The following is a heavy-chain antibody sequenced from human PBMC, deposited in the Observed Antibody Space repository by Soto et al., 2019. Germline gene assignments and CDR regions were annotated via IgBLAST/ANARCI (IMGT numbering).Heavy chain of an antibody. D-gene: IGHD5-18*01. J-gene: IGHJ4*02. CDR2: IYSDGSGP. CDR3: ATLNSFGSDY. V-gene: IGHV3-74*03. Sequence: GGSLRLSCAASGFSFSRFWMHWVRQAPGKGLVWVSRIYSDGSGPMYADSVKGRFTISRDNAKSTLYLQMNSLRAEDTAVYYCATLNSFGSDYWGQGTLVTVS. CDR1: GFSFSRFW.